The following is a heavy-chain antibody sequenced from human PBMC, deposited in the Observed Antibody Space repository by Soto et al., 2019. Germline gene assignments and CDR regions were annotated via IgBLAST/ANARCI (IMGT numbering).Heavy chain of an antibody. V-gene: IGHV2-5*02. D-gene: IGHD1-26*01. CDR2: IYWDDDE. J-gene: IGHJ3*02. CDR1: GFSLRTGGVG. CDR3: ARIVGATLPDDAFDI. Sequence: SGPTLVNPTQTLTLTCTFSGFSLRTGGVGVGWIRQPPGKALEWLALIYWDDDERHNTSLKSRLTITKDTSKNQVVLTMTNMDPFDTATYYCARIVGATLPDDAFDIWGQGTMVTVSS.